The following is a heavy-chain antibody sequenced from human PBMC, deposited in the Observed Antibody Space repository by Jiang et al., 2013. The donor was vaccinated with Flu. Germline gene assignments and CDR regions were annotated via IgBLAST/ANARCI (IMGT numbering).Heavy chain of an antibody. J-gene: IGHJ4*01. V-gene: IGHV5-51*03. Sequence: GAEVKKPGESLKISCQTSGFNFSNYWIAWLRQMPGKGLEWMGIIYPGDSDTRYSPSFQGRVTISADKSTRTAYLQWSSLKASDTAMFYCARRKYSSGWYDFDYWGQGALVIVSS. D-gene: IGHD6-19*01. CDR1: GFNFSNYW. CDR3: ARRKYSSGWYDFDY. CDR2: IYPGDSDT.